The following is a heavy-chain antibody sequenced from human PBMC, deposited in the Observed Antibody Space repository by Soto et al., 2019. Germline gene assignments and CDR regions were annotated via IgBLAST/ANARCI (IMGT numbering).Heavy chain of an antibody. CDR2: IWSDGSNK. V-gene: IGHV3-33*01. CDR1: GFTFSTHA. CDR3: ARDPPGSGWAFDY. Sequence: GGSLRLSCAAAGFTFSTHAMHWVRQAPGKGLEWVAFIWSDGSNKYYADSVKGRATISRDNSKRTVDLQMNSLRAEDTAVYYCARDPPGSGWAFDYWGQGTLVTV. J-gene: IGHJ4*02. D-gene: IGHD6-19*01.